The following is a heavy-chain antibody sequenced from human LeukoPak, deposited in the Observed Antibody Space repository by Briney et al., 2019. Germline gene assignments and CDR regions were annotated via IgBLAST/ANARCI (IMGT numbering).Heavy chain of an antibody. V-gene: IGHV4-30-4*01. Sequence: SQTLSLTCTVSGASTSSVDYNWTWIRQTPGEGLEWIGFIYHNGNTQYNPSLKSAVTISIDTSKNQFSLTLSSVTAADTAVYYCARVRLEKVRAYYGMDVWGQGTTVTVSS. CDR3: ARVRLEKVRAYYGMDV. CDR2: IYHNGNT. J-gene: IGHJ6*02. CDR1: GASTSSVDYN. D-gene: IGHD2-2*01.